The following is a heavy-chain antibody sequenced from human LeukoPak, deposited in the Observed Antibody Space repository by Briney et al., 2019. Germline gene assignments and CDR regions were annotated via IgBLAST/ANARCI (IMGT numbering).Heavy chain of an antibody. CDR1: GGSISSYY. D-gene: IGHD2-2*01. Sequence: SETPSLTCTVSGGSISSYYWNWIRQPPGKGLEWIGYIYYSGSTNYNPSLKSRVTISVDTSKNQFSLKLSSATAADTAVYYCARQDVVVITAATYYYGMDVWGQGTTVTVSS. CDR3: ARQDVVVITAATYYYGMDV. V-gene: IGHV4-59*08. CDR2: IYYSGST. J-gene: IGHJ6*02.